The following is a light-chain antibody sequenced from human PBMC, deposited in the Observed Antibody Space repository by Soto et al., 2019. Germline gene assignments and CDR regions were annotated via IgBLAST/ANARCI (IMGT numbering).Light chain of an antibody. J-gene: IGKJ4*01. CDR1: QTITSSF. V-gene: IGKV3-20*01. CDR2: GAS. Sequence: EIVLTQFPGTLSLSPGERATLSCRASQTITSSFLAWYQQNPGQAPRLLVSGASSRAADVPDRFSGSGSGTDFTLTISRLEPEDFAVYYCQQYDSSPLTFGGGTKVDIK. CDR3: QQYDSSPLT.